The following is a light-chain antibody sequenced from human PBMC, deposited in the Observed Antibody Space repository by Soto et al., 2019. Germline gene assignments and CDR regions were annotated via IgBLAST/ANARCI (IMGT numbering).Light chain of an antibody. CDR1: QAISSY. CDR3: QQSSHIPYT. CDR2: AAS. J-gene: IGKJ2*01. Sequence: DIQMTQSPSSLSASVGDRVTITCRASQAISSYLNWYQQSPGKAPKLLIYAASSLQSGVPSRFSGSVSGTDFTLTISRLQPEDCATYYCQQSSHIPYTFGQGTKLEIK. V-gene: IGKV1-39*01.